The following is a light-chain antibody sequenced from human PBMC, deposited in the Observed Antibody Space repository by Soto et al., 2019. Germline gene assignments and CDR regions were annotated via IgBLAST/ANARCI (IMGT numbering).Light chain of an antibody. CDR2: DAS. Sequence: EIVLTQSPATLSLSPGERATLSCRASQSVSSYLAWYQQKPGQAPRLLIYDASNRATGIPARFSGSGSGTDFTLTISSLEPEDFAAYYCQQRSNWPEWTFGQGTKVEIK. CDR1: QSVSSY. CDR3: QQRSNWPEWT. V-gene: IGKV3-11*01. J-gene: IGKJ1*01.